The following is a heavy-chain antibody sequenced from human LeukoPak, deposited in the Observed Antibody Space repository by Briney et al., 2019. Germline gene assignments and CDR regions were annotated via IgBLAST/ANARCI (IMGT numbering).Heavy chain of an antibody. J-gene: IGHJ4*02. Sequence: QSGGSLRLSCAASGFTFSSHWMHWVRQAPGKGLVWVSRIKSDGSMTNYADPVKGRFTISRDNAKNTLYVQMNSLSAEDTAVYYCVRQGTVGEFDYWGQGTLVTVSS. CDR3: VRQGTVGEFDY. D-gene: IGHD1-26*01. CDR1: GFTFSSHW. V-gene: IGHV3-74*01. CDR2: IKSDGSMT.